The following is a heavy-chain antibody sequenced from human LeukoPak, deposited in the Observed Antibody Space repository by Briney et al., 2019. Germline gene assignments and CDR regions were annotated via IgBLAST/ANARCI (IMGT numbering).Heavy chain of an antibody. V-gene: IGHV3-23*01. CDR2: ISGTTGTK. CDR3: ARVKGYFDSGNYFGFFDF. D-gene: IGHD3-10*01. CDR1: GYTFSGHA. J-gene: IGHJ4*02. Sequence: GGSLRLSCEASGYTFSGHAMSWVRQAPGKGLEWVSTISGTTGTKYYADSVKGRFTISRDNSKNTLYLQMKSLRAEDTAEYHCARVKGYFDSGNYFGFFDFWGQGTLVTVSS.